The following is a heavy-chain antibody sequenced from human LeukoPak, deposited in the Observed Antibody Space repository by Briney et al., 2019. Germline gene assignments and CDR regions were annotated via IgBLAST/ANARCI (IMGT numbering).Heavy chain of an antibody. CDR3: ATGRDGYKEFDY. V-gene: IGHV1-2*02. CDR2: INPNSGGT. Sequence: ASVKVSCKASGYTFTGYYMHWVRQAPGQGLEWMGWINPNSGGTNYAQKFQGRVTITTDESTSTAYMELSSLRSEDTAVYYCATGRDGYKEFDYWGQGTLVTVSS. J-gene: IGHJ4*02. D-gene: IGHD5-24*01. CDR1: GYTFTGYY.